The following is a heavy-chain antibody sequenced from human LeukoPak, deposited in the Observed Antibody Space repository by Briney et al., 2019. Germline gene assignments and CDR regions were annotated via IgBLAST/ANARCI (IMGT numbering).Heavy chain of an antibody. V-gene: IGHV4-39*01. D-gene: IGHD2-2*01. Sequence: MSSETLSLTCTVSGGSISSSSYYWGWMRQPPGKGLEWIASIYYSGSTYYNPSLKSRVTISVDTSKNQFSLKLSSVTAADTAVYYCARQIVVVPAAPPGWFDPWGQGTLVTVSS. J-gene: IGHJ5*02. CDR1: GGSISSSSYY. CDR3: ARQIVVVPAAPPGWFDP. CDR2: IYYSGST.